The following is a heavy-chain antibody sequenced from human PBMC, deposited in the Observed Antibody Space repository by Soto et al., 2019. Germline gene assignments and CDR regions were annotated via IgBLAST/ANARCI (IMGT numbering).Heavy chain of an antibody. CDR2: IIPILGIA. D-gene: IGHD5-12*01. CDR1: GGTFSSYT. V-gene: IGHV1-69*02. J-gene: IGHJ6*02. Sequence: ASVKVSCKASGGTFSSYTISWVRQAPGQGLEWMGRIIPILGIANYAQKFQGRVTITADKSTSTAYMELSSLRSEDTAVYYCASPRGIGATAKNYYYYGMDGWGQRSTVTVSS. CDR3: ASPRGIGATAKNYYYYGMDG.